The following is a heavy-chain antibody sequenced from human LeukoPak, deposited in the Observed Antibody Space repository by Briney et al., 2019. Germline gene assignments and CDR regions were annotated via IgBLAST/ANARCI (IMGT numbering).Heavy chain of an antibody. V-gene: IGHV4-59*01. Sequence: SETLSLTCTVSGGSISSYYWSWIRQPPGKGVEWVGYIYYSGRTNYTPSLQSPFTISVATSKNQFSLQLSSVTAADTAVYYCARGGYDYVWGSYRYAFDIWGQGTMVTVSS. CDR1: GGSISSYY. CDR2: IYYSGRT. J-gene: IGHJ3*02. CDR3: ARGGYDYVWGSYRYAFDI. D-gene: IGHD3-16*02.